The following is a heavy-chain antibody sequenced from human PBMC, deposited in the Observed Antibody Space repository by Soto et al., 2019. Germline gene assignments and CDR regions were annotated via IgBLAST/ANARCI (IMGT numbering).Heavy chain of an antibody. CDR2: INAGNGNT. V-gene: IGHV1-3*01. CDR3: ARDLNLDTARFGFDP. Sequence: QVQLVQSGAEVKKPGASVKVSCKASGYTFTSYAMHWVRQAPGQRLEWMGWINAGNGNTKYSQKFQGRVTITRDTSASTAYMELSSLRSEDTAVYYCARDLNLDTARFGFDPGGQGTLVTVSS. CDR1: GYTFTSYA. J-gene: IGHJ5*02. D-gene: IGHD5-18*01.